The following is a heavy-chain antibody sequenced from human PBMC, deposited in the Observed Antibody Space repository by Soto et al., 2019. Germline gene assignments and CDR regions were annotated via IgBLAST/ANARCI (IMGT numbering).Heavy chain of an antibody. V-gene: IGHV1-69*02. CDR1: GGTFSSYT. J-gene: IGHJ4*02. CDR3: ASNIVATIEAVGPLDY. CDR2: IIPILGIA. Sequence: QVQLVQSGAEVKKPGSSVKVSCKASGGTFSSYTISWVRQAPGQGLEWMGRIIPILGIANYAQKFQGRVTITAEKSTSTADMELSSLRSEDTAVYYCASNIVATIEAVGPLDYWGQGTLVTVSS. D-gene: IGHD5-12*01.